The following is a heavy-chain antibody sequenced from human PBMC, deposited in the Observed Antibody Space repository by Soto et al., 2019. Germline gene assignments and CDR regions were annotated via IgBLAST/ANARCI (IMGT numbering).Heavy chain of an antibody. CDR3: ARHRSKFRYYYYAMDV. CDR1: GYTFADYW. Sequence: DSPTISRKGVGYTFADYWLCWVRQLPGKGLEWMGIIYPGDSDTRYSPSFQGHVTITVDKSTSTAYLQWNTLKASDTAMYYCARHRSKFRYYYYAMDVWGQGTTVTVSS. J-gene: IGHJ6*02. V-gene: IGHV5-51*01. CDR2: IYPGDSDT. D-gene: IGHD4-4*01.